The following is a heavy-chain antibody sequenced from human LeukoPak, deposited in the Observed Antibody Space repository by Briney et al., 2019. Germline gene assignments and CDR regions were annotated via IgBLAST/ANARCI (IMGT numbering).Heavy chain of an antibody. J-gene: IGHJ4*02. V-gene: IGHV4-31*03. CDR3: ARSQGGFFDY. Sequence: SETLSLTCTVSGGSISSGGYYWSWIRQHPGKGLEWIGYIYYSGSTYYNPSLKSRVTISVDTSKNQFSLKLSSVTAADTAVYYLARSQGGFFDYWGQGTLVTVSS. CDR1: GGSISSGGYY. CDR2: IYYSGST. D-gene: IGHD3-16*01.